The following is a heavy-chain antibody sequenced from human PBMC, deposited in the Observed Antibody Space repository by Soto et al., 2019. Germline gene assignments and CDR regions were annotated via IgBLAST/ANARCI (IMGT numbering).Heavy chain of an antibody. CDR1: GYTFTSYA. J-gene: IGHJ4*02. CDR2: INAGNGNT. D-gene: IGHD1-26*01. CDR3: XRXXXATGD. Sequence: QVQLVQSGAEVKKPGASVKVSCKASGYTFTSYAMHWVRQAPGQRLEWMGWINAGNGNTKYSQKFQGRVTITRDTSASTXXXXXXXXXXXXXXXXXXXRXXXATGDWGQGTLVT. V-gene: IGHV1-3*01.